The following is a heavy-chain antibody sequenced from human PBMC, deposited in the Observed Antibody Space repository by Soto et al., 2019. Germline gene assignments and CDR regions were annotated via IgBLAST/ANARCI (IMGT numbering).Heavy chain of an antibody. CDR2: IGTAGDT. CDR1: GFTFSGSD. J-gene: IGHJ4*02. Sequence: GGSLRLSCEASGFTFSGSDMHWVRQPTGKGLEWVSSIGTAGDTYYAVSVKGRFTISRDNAKNSLSLQMNSLRAGDMAVYFCAKSQEIGTHFFDSWGQGTQVTVSS. CDR3: AKSQEIGTHFFDS. V-gene: IGHV3-13*01. D-gene: IGHD6-13*01.